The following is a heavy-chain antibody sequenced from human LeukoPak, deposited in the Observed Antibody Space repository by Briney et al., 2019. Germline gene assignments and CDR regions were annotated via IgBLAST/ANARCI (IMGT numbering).Heavy chain of an antibody. CDR1: GGSLSGYY. D-gene: IGHD5-12*01. Sequence: SETLSLTCAVYGGSLSGYYWSWIRQPPGKGLEWIGEINHSGSTNYNPSLKSRVTISVDTSKNQFSLKLSSVTAADTAVYYCARGVAQTDIGRPPFDYWGQGTLVTVSS. V-gene: IGHV4-34*01. CDR3: ARGVAQTDIGRPPFDY. J-gene: IGHJ4*02. CDR2: INHSGST.